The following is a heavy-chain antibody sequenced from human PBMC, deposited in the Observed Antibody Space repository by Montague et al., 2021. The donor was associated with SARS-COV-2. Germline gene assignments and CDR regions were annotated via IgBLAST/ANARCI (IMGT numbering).Heavy chain of an antibody. CDR2: ISYDGSNK. V-gene: IGHV3-30-3*01. CDR3: ARGGVDYGMDV. Sequence: SLRLSCAASGFPFRIYAMSWVRQTPGKGLEWVTIISYDGSNKYYADSVKGRFTISRDNSKNTLYLQMNSLRAEDTVVYYCARGGVDYGMDVWGQGTTVTVSS. D-gene: IGHD3-10*01. J-gene: IGHJ6*02. CDR1: GFPFRIYA.